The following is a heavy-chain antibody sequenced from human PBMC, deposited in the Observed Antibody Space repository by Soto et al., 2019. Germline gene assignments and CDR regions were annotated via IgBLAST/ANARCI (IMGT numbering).Heavy chain of an antibody. J-gene: IGHJ4*02. D-gene: IGHD3-3*01. CDR3: ARGGVSTRTFDY. CDR1: GYNFAGYW. Sequence: GESLKISCKGSGYNFAGYWIAWVRQMPGKGLELMGIIYPSDSDTRYRPSFQGQVTISADKSVSSAYLQWSSLRASDTAMYYCARGGVSTRTFDYWGQGTPVTVPQ. V-gene: IGHV5-51*01. CDR2: IYPSDSDT.